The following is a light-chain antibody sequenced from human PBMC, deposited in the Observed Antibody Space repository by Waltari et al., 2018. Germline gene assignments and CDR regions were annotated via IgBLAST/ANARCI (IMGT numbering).Light chain of an antibody. CDR1: QGIRHC. J-gene: IGKJ1*01. CDR3: LQDYNYPWT. V-gene: IGKV1-6*01. Sequence: AIQMTQSPSSLSASVGDRVTIACRASQGIRHCLQWYQQKPGKTPKLLIYAASSLQSGVPSRFSGSGSGTDFTLTISSLQPEDFATYYCLQDYNYPWTFGQGTKVEIK. CDR2: AAS.